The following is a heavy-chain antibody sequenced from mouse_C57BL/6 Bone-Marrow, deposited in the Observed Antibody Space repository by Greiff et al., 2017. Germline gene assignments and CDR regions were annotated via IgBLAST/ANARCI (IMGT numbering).Heavy chain of an antibody. CDR2: ISNLAYSI. D-gene: IGHD4-1*01. Sequence: EVMLVESGGGLVQPGGSLKLSCAASGFTFSDYGMAWVRQAPRQGPEWVAFISNLAYSIYYADTVTGRFTISRENAKNTLYLEMSSLGSEDTAMYYCARHWEGFAYWGQGTLVTVSA. CDR1: GFTFSDYG. CDR3: ARHWEGFAY. V-gene: IGHV5-15*01. J-gene: IGHJ3*01.